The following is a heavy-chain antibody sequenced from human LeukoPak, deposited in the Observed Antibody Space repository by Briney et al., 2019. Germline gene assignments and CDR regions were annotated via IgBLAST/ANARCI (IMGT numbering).Heavy chain of an antibody. J-gene: IGHJ4*02. V-gene: IGHV3-21*01. CDR3: ARGQGTVTTH. CDR1: GFTFSSFT. Sequence: PGGSLRLSCTVSGFTFSSFTMNWVRQGPGKGLEWVASISNSGDYISYADSLKGRFTISRDNAKNSLFLQMSSLRAEDTAVYYCARGQGTVTTHWGQGTLVTVSS. D-gene: IGHD4-17*01. CDR2: ISNSGDYI.